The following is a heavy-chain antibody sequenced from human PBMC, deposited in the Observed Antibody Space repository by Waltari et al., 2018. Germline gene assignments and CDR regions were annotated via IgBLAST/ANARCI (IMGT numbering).Heavy chain of an antibody. J-gene: IGHJ4*02. Sequence: EVQLLESGGAFVQPGGSLRLSCAASGFNFRNYAMPWVGQAPGKGVAWVASINVSGEKTVDGASGKGRSNIARDNSKNTLCVQLDSLRLDDTGVYFCARVNRESLIRGATIDSWGQGTRVTVSS. V-gene: IGHV3-23*01. D-gene: IGHD3-10*01. CDR3: ARVNRESLIRGATIDS. CDR2: INVSGEKT. CDR1: GFNFRNYA.